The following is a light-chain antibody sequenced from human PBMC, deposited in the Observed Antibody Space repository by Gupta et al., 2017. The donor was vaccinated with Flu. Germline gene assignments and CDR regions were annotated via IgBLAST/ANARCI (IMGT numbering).Light chain of an antibody. Sequence: EKVMTQSPVTLSVSPGERATLSCRASQSISGNLAWYHQKPGQAPRLLIYGASTRATGIPARFSGSGSGTEFTLTISSLQSEDFAVYFCHHEYHWPSTFGQGTKMDI. CDR2: GAS. CDR1: QSISGN. V-gene: IGKV3-15*01. J-gene: IGKJ2*01. CDR3: HHEYHWPST.